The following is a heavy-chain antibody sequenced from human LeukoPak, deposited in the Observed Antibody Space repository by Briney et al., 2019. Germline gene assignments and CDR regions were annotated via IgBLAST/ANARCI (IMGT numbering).Heavy chain of an antibody. CDR3: ARGLVDTAMVN. CDR2: INHSGST. J-gene: IGHJ4*02. CDR1: GGSFSGYY. Sequence: SETLSLTCAVYGGSFSGYYWSWIRQPPGEGLEWIGEINHSGSTNYNPSLKSRVTISVDTSKNQFSLKLSSVTAADTAVYYCARGLVDTAMVNWGQGTLVTVSS. D-gene: IGHD5-18*01. V-gene: IGHV4-34*01.